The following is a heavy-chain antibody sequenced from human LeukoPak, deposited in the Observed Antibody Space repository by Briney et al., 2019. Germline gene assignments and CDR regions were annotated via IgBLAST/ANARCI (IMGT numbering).Heavy chain of an antibody. D-gene: IGHD3-22*01. CDR3: ARRGYYDSRGWFDP. V-gene: IGHV4-39*01. CDR1: GFTFSSYE. CDR2: IYYSGGT. J-gene: IGHJ5*02. Sequence: GSLRLSCAASGFTFSSYEMNWIRQPPGKGLEWIGSIYYSGGTYYNPSLKSRVTISVDTSKNQFSLKLSSVTAADTAVYYCARRGYYDSRGWFDPWGQGTLVTVSS.